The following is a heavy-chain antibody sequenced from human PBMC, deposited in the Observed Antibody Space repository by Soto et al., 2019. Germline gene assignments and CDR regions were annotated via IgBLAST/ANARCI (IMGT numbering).Heavy chain of an antibody. D-gene: IGHD2-2*01. CDR1: GGSFSGYY. CDR2: INHSGST. J-gene: IGHJ6*03. CDR3: ARRPSYCISPTCYDYHNYYMDV. V-gene: IGHV4-34*01. Sequence: SETMSLTCAVYGGSFSGYYWSWIRQPPGKGLEWIGEINHSGSTNYNPSLKSRVTISVETSKNQCSLRLSSVTAADMAVYYCARRPSYCISPTCYDYHNYYMDVWGTGTTVTVSS.